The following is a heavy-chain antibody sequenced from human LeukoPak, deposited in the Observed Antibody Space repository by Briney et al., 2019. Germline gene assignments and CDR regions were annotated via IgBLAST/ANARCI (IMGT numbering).Heavy chain of an antibody. CDR3: ARGLSYGYSD. Sequence: ASVKVSCEASGYTFTSFYMHWVRQAPGQGLEWMGIINPSGGDTNYAQKFQGRVTMTRDTSTSTVYMELSSLRSEDTAVYYCARGLSYGYSDWGQGTLVTVSS. D-gene: IGHD5-18*01. CDR1: GYTFTSFY. J-gene: IGHJ4*02. V-gene: IGHV1-46*01. CDR2: INPSGGDT.